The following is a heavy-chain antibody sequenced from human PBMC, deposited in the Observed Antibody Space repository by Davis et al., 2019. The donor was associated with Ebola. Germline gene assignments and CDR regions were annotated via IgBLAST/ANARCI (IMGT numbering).Heavy chain of an antibody. D-gene: IGHD6-19*01. V-gene: IGHV3-30*04. CDR2: ISTDGSTT. CDR1: GSSFHTYT. CDR3: GRAVPGREDFDY. Sequence: GESLKISCAASGSSFHTYTINWFRQAPGRGLEWLAVISTDGSTTFYADSVKGRFTISRDNSNNTLFLQMNNLRGEDTALYYCGRAVPGREDFDYWGQGTLVTVSS. J-gene: IGHJ4*02.